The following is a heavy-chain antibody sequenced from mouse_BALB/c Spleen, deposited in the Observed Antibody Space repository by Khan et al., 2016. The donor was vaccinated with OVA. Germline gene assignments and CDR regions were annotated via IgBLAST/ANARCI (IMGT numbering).Heavy chain of an antibody. Sequence: EVQLQESGGGVVKPGGSLKLSCSASGFTFSSFAMSWVRQTPEKRLEWVATISSGGHYTFYPDSVKGRFTISRDNARNTLYLQMSSLRSEDTAMYYCARRLVDYYAMDYWGQGTSVTVSS. J-gene: IGHJ4*01. V-gene: IGHV5-9-3*01. D-gene: IGHD2-2*01. CDR1: GFTFSSFA. CDR2: ISSGGHYT. CDR3: ARRLVDYYAMDY.